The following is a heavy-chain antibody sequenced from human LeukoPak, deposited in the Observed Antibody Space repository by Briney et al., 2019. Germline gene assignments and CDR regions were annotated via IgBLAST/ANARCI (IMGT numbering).Heavy chain of an antibody. J-gene: IGHJ4*02. CDR2: ISGSGGST. CDR1: GFTFSSYA. Sequence: GGSLRLSCAASGFTFSSYAMSWVRQAPGKGLEWVSAISGSGGSTYYADSVKGRFTISRDNSKNTLYLQMNSLRAEDTAVYYCAKDLRLGELSLKHYFDYWVQGTLVSVSS. CDR3: AKDLRLGELSLKHYFDY. D-gene: IGHD3-16*02. V-gene: IGHV3-23*01.